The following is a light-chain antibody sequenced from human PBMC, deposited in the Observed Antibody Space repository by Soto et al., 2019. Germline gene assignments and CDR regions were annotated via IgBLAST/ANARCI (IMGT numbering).Light chain of an antibody. CDR1: QSVGNNY. V-gene: IGKV3-20*01. CDR3: QQYGSTPLT. CDR2: DAS. Sequence: EIVLTQSPGTLSLSPGERATLSCRASQSVGNNYLAWYQQKPGQAPRFLIYDASSRATGIPDRFSGSGSGTDFTLTISRLEPEDFAVYYCQQYGSTPLTFGGGTKVEL. J-gene: IGKJ4*01.